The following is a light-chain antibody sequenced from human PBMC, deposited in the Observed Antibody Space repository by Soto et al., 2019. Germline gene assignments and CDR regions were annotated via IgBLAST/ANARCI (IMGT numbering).Light chain of an antibody. V-gene: IGKV1D-13*01. CDR2: DAS. Sequence: AIQLTQSPSSLSASVGDRVTITCRASQDISTLFAWYQQKPGKAPKLLIYDASSLESGVPSRFSGSGSGADFTLTISSLQPEDFANYYCQQFYDYPLTFGGGTKVEIK. CDR3: QQFYDYPLT. J-gene: IGKJ4*01. CDR1: QDISTL.